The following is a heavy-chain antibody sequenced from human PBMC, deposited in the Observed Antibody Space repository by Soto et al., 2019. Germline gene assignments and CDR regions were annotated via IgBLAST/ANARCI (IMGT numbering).Heavy chain of an antibody. CDR2: INQDGGGT. D-gene: IGHD6-19*01. Sequence: LRLSCVASGFTFISSFMGWVRQAPGKWLEWVANINQDGGGTYYVDSVEGRFTISRDNAKDSLYLQMNSLRGEDTAVYYCARYFRGSGRYFFEYWGQG. CDR1: GFTFISSF. V-gene: IGHV3-7*03. CDR3: ARYFRGSGRYFFEY. J-gene: IGHJ4*02.